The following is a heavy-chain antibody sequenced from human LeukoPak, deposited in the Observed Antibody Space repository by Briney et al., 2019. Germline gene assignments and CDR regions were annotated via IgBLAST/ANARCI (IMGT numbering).Heavy chain of an antibody. CDR3: ARPIWSSTYYFDY. Sequence: SETLSLTCTVSGGSISSGSYYWSWIRQPAGKGLEWIGRIYTSGSTNYNPSLKSRVTISVDTSKNQFSLKLSSVTAADTAVYYCARPIWSSTYYFDYWGQGTLVTVSS. CDR2: IYTSGST. D-gene: IGHD5/OR15-5a*01. CDR1: GGSISSGSYY. V-gene: IGHV4-61*02. J-gene: IGHJ4*02.